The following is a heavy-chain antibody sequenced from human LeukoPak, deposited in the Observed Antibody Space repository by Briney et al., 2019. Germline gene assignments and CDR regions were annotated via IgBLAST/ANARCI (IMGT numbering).Heavy chain of an antibody. V-gene: IGHV3-11*03. J-gene: IGHJ5*02. D-gene: IGHD3-22*01. CDR2: ISSSSSYT. CDR3: ARYHDYDSSGYYSIWFDP. Sequence: GGSLRLSCAASGFTFSDYYMSWIRQAPGKGLEWVSYISSSSSYTNYADSVKGRFTISRDNAKNSLYLQMNSLRAEDTAVYYCARYHDYDSSGYYSIWFDPWGQGTLVTVAS. CDR1: GFTFSDYY.